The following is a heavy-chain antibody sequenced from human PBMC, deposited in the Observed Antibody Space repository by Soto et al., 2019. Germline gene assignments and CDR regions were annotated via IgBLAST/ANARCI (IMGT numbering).Heavy chain of an antibody. J-gene: IGHJ4*02. CDR2: IYYSGST. V-gene: IGHV4-59*07. CDR1: GDSISSYY. D-gene: IGHD4-17*01. CDR3: ARYGDYGHY. Sequence: PSCTLSLTCTASGDSISSYYWSWIRQPPGKGLEWIGYIYYSGSTNYNPSLKSRVTISVDTSKNQFSLKLSSVTAADTAVYYCARYGDYGHYWGQGTLVTVSS.